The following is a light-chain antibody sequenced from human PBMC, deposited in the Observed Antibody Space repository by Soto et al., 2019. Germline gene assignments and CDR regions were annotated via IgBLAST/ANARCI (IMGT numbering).Light chain of an antibody. J-gene: IGKJ5*01. CDR3: QQSNNWPFT. Sequence: EIVMTQSPATLSVSPGERASLSFRASQSISSNLAWYQQKPGQAPRLLITGASTWASGIPARFSGSGSGTEFTLTISSLQSEDFAVYYCQQSNNWPFTFGQGTRLEIK. CDR1: QSISSN. V-gene: IGKV3-15*01. CDR2: GAS.